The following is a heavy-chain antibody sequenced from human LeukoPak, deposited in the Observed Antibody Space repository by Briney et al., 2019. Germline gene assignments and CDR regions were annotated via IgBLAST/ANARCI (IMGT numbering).Heavy chain of an antibody. J-gene: IGHJ4*02. CDR3: AGDGRLVWFGAPSDFDY. D-gene: IGHD3-10*01. CDR2: ISYDGSNK. CDR1: GFTFSSYA. V-gene: IGHV3-30-3*01. Sequence: GGSLRLSCAASGFTFSSYAMHWVRQAPGKGLEWVAVISYDGSNKYYADSVKGRFTISRDNSKNTLYLQMNSLRAEDTAVYYCAGDGRLVWFGAPSDFDYWGQGTLVTVSS.